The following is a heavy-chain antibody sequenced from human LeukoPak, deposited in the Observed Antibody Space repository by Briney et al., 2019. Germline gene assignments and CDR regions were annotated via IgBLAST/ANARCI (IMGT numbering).Heavy chain of an antibody. CDR1: GFTFSNYW. CDR2: IKQDGSEK. Sequence: QTGGSLRLSCAASGFTFSNYWMGWVRQAPGKGLEWVANIKQDGSEKYYVDSVKGRFTISRDNTKSSLYLQMNSLRAEDTAVYYCARAIRLGQQPWYFDLWGRGTLVTVSS. J-gene: IGHJ2*01. V-gene: IGHV3-7*01. CDR3: ARAIRLGQQPWYFDL. D-gene: IGHD6-13*01.